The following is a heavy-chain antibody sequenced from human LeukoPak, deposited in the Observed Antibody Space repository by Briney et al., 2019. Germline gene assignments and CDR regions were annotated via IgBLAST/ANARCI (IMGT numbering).Heavy chain of an antibody. CDR1: GFTVSSNY. CDR2: IYSADTT. Sequence: GGSLRLSCAASGFTVSSNYMSWVRQAPGKGLEWVLVIYSADTTYYADSVKGRFTISRDNSKNTLYLQMNSLRAEDTAVYYCASRVRLAGTESGFDYWGQGTLVTVSS. D-gene: IGHD6-19*01. V-gene: IGHV3-66*01. CDR3: ASRVRLAGTESGFDY. J-gene: IGHJ4*02.